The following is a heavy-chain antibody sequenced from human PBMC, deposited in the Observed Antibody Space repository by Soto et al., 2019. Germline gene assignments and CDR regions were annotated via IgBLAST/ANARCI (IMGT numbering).Heavy chain of an antibody. Sequence: SETLSLTCTVSGGSISSSSYYWGWIRQPPGKGLEWIGSIYYSGSTYYNPSLKSRVTISVDTSKNQFSLKLSSVTAADTAVYYCARHVTGYSSSWYLKYYYYYYMDVWGKGTTVTVSS. CDR3: ARHVTGYSSSWYLKYYYYYYMDV. J-gene: IGHJ6*03. CDR1: GGSISSSSYY. V-gene: IGHV4-39*01. CDR2: IYYSGST. D-gene: IGHD6-13*01.